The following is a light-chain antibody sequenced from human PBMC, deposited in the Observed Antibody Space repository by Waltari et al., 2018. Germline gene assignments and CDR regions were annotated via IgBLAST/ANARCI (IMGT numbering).Light chain of an antibody. V-gene: IGKV1-39*01. CDR1: QSISSY. Sequence: DIQMTQSPSSLSASVGDRVNITCRASQSISSYLNWYQQKPGKAPKPLIYAASSLQSGVRSRFSGSGSGTDFTLTISSLQPEDFATYYCQQSYSTPAFGQGTKVEIK. J-gene: IGKJ1*01. CDR2: AAS. CDR3: QQSYSTPA.